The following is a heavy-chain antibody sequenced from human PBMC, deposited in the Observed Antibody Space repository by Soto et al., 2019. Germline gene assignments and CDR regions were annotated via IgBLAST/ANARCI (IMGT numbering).Heavy chain of an antibody. CDR2: INPSGGST. CDR1: GYTFPSYY. V-gene: IGHV1-46*01. J-gene: IGHJ4*02. CDR3: ARGGDIVVVPAAIAIVY. D-gene: IGHD2-2*01. Sequence: ASVNVSCKSSGYTFPSYYRHWVRQAPGQGLGWMGIINPSGGSTSYAQKFQGRVTMTRDTSTSTVYMELSSLRSEDTAVYYCARGGDIVVVPAAIAIVYWGQGTLVTVSS.